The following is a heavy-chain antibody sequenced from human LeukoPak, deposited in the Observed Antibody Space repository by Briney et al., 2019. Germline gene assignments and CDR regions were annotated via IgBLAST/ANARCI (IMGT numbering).Heavy chain of an antibody. Sequence: GGSLTLSCVASQFRFPFSHYGMHWVRQAPGRGLERVAVIWSDGSNQYYADAVKGRFTISRDNSQNTVYLQMNSLRVDDTAVYFCAKDAQRGFDYSNSLEYWGQGTLVTVSS. J-gene: IGHJ4*02. CDR3: AKDAQRGFDYSNSLEY. D-gene: IGHD4-11*01. CDR2: IWSDGSNQ. CDR1: QFRFPFSHYG. V-gene: IGHV3-33*06.